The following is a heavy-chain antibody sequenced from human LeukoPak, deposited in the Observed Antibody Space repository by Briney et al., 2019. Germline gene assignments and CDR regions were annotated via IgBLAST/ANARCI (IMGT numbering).Heavy chain of an antibody. CDR2: FHPEDGET. CDR1: GYTVTELS. CDR3: ATGLWFGKYLAV. Sequence: ASVKVSCKVSGYTVTELSMHWVRQSPGKGLEWMGGFHPEDGETIYAQKFQGRVTMTEDTSTDTAYMELSSLRSEDTAVYYCATGLWFGKYLAVWGKGTTVTISS. J-gene: IGHJ6*04. V-gene: IGHV1-24*01. D-gene: IGHD3-10*01.